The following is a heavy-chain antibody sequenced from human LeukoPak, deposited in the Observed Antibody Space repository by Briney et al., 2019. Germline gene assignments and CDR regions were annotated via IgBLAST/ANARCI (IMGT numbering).Heavy chain of an antibody. CDR1: GGSISSYY. CDR2: IYTSGST. Sequence: SETLSLTCTVSGGSISSYYWSWIRQPAGKGLEWIGRIYTSGSTNYNPSLKSRVTISVDTSKNQFSLKLTSVTAADTAVYYCARTGPRQLIDYWGQGTLVTVSS. J-gene: IGHJ4*02. V-gene: IGHV4-4*07. CDR3: ARTGPRQLIDY. D-gene: IGHD6-19*01.